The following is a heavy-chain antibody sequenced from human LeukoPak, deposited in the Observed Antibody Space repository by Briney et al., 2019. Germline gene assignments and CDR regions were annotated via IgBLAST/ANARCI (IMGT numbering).Heavy chain of an antibody. CDR3: AKGAVYYYYMDV. CDR1: GFTFSSYG. D-gene: IGHD6-25*01. J-gene: IGHJ6*03. Sequence: GGSLRLSCAASGFTFSSYGMHWVRQAPGKGLEWVAVISYDGSNKYYADSVKGRFTISRDNSKNTPYLQMNSLRAEDTAVYYCAKGAVYYYYMDVWGKGTTVTVSS. CDR2: ISYDGSNK. V-gene: IGHV3-30*18.